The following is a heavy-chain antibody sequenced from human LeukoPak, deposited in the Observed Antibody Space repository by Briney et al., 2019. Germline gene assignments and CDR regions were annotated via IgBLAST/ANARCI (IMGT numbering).Heavy chain of an antibody. J-gene: IGHJ5*02. V-gene: IGHV1-69*01. D-gene: IGHD1-20*01. CDR3: ARAINWNDVANWFDP. CDR2: IIPIFGTA. CDR1: GGTSSSYA. Sequence: SVKVSCKASGGTSSSYAISWVRQAPGQGLEWMGGIIPIFGTANYAQKFQGRVTITADESTSTAYMELSSLRSEDTAVYYCARAINWNDVANWFDPWGQGTLVTVSS.